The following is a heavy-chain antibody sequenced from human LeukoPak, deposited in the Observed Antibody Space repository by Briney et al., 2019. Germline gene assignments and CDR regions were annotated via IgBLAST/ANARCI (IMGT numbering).Heavy chain of an antibody. V-gene: IGHV4-34*01. Sequence: SETLSLTCNVSGTSFTHYYWSWIRHTPEKGLEWIGQINHCGDTSYNPSPRRRVTFSVDSSKNQVSPQDTSVIPADTGVYFCARGPGTVELLPWGQGRLVTVSS. CDR2: INHCGDT. D-gene: IGHD1-7*01. CDR1: GTSFTHYY. J-gene: IGHJ5*02. CDR3: ARGPGTVELLP.